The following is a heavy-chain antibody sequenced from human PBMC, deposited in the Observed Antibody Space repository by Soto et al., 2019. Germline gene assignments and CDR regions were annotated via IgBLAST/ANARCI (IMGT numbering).Heavy chain of an antibody. D-gene: IGHD4-17*01. CDR3: ARDPDGDYSGY. CDR1: GGTFSSYS. J-gene: IGHJ4*02. Sequence: QVQLVQSGAEVKKPGSSVKVSCKASGGTFSSYSINWVRQAPGQGLEWMGRITPILGIANYAQKFQGRVTITADKSTSTAYMELSSLRSEDTAVYYCARDPDGDYSGYWGQGTLVTVSS. V-gene: IGHV1-69*08. CDR2: ITPILGIA.